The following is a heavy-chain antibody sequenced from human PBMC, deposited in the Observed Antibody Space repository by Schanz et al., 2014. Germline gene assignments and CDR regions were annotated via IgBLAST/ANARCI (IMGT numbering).Heavy chain of an antibody. V-gene: IGHV4-59*01. Sequence: QVQLQESGPGLVKPSETLSLTCTVSGGSISNYYWSWIRQPPGKGLEWIGYIYYSGSTNYNPSLKSRSTISVDTSKNQFSLKLSSVTAADTAVYYCARAEINSGYARYYYGMDVWGQGTTVTVSS. CDR3: ARAEINSGYARYYYGMDV. D-gene: IGHD5-12*01. CDR2: IYYSGST. J-gene: IGHJ6*02. CDR1: GGSISNYY.